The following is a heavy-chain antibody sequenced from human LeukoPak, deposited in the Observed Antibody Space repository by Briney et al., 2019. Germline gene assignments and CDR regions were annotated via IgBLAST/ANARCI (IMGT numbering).Heavy chain of an antibody. Sequence: GRSLRLSCAASGFTFSSYGMHWVRQAPGKRLEWVAVIWYDGSNKYYADSVKGRFTISRDNSKNTLYLQMNSLRAEDTAVYYCARDRYTYSYGYPDYWGQGTLVTVSS. J-gene: IGHJ4*02. CDR2: IWYDGSNK. V-gene: IGHV3-33*01. D-gene: IGHD5-18*01. CDR3: ARDRYTYSYGYPDY. CDR1: GFTFSSYG.